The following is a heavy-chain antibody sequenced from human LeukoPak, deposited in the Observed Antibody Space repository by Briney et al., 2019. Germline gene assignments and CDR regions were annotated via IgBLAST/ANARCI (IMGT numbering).Heavy chain of an antibody. CDR1: GGSFSGYY. J-gene: IGHJ3*02. D-gene: IGHD3-22*01. Sequence: PSETLSLTCAVYGGSFSGYYWSWVRQAPGRGLEWVSVIYSGGSTYYADSVTGRFTISRDNSKNTLYLQMNSLRAEDTAVYYCARENYYDSSLGHAFDIWGQGTMVTVSS. CDR3: ARENYYDSSLGHAFDI. V-gene: IGHV3-66*01. CDR2: IYSGGST.